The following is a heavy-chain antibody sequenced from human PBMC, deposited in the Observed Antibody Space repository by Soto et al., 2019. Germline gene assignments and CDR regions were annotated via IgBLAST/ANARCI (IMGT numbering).Heavy chain of an antibody. Sequence: QVQLQESGPGLVKPSGTLSLTCAVSGGSISSSNWWSWVRQPPGQGLEWIGEIYHSGSTNYNPSLKSRFTISVDKSKNQFSVKLSSVTAADLAVYYCASRYCISTSCYVGYYGMDVWGQGTTVTVSS. D-gene: IGHD2-2*01. CDR1: GGSISSSNW. J-gene: IGHJ6*02. CDR3: ASRYCISTSCYVGYYGMDV. CDR2: IYHSGST. V-gene: IGHV4-4*02.